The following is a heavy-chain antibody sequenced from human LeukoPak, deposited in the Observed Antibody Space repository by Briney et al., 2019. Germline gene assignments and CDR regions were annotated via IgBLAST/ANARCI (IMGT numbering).Heavy chain of an antibody. Sequence: GGSLRLSCAASGFTFSSYEMNWVRQAPGKGLEWVSSISSSSSYIYYADSVKGRFTISRDNAKNSLYLQMNSLRSDDTAVYYCARADIVLMVYAWELGGFDYWGQGTLVTVSS. D-gene: IGHD2-8*01. CDR2: ISSSSSYI. V-gene: IGHV3-21*04. J-gene: IGHJ4*02. CDR3: ARADIVLMVYAWELGGFDY. CDR1: GFTFSSYE.